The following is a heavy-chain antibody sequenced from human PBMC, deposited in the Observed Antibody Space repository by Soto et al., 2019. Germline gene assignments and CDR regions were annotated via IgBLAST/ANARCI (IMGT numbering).Heavy chain of an antibody. D-gene: IGHD3-10*01. Sequence: EVQLLESGGGLVQPGGSLRLSCAASGFTFSSYAMSWVRQAPGKGLEWVSAISGSGGSTYYADSVKGRFTISRDNSKNTLYLQMNSLRAEDTAVYYCASEWFGELYYYYYMDVWGKGTTVTVSS. CDR1: GFTFSSYA. CDR3: ASEWFGELYYYYYMDV. J-gene: IGHJ6*03. CDR2: ISGSGGST. V-gene: IGHV3-23*01.